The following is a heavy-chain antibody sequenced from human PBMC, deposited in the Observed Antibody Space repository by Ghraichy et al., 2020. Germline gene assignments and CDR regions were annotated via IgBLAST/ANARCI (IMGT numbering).Heavy chain of an antibody. D-gene: IGHD3-16*01. CDR1: GVSISSAY. V-gene: IGHV4-4*07. J-gene: IGHJ4*02. Sequence: SETLSLTCTVSGVSISSAYWSWIRQPAGKGLEWIGRIYTSGSTNYNPSIKSRVTMSVDTSKNQLSLRLSSVTAADTAVYYCASPLGYWGQGTLVTVSS. CDR2: IYTSGST. CDR3: ASPLGY.